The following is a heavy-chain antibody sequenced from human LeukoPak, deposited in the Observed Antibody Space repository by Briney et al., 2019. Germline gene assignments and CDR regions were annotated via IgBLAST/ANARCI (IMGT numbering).Heavy chain of an antibody. CDR1: GFTFSSYS. Sequence: GGSLRLSCAATGFTFSSYSMNWVRQAPGKGLEWVSSISSSSSYIYYADSVKGRFTISRDNAKNSLYLQMNSLRAEDTAVYYCGESGTGDFDYWGQGTLVTVSS. D-gene: IGHD3-10*01. CDR2: ISSSSSYI. CDR3: GESGTGDFDY. J-gene: IGHJ4*02. V-gene: IGHV3-21*01.